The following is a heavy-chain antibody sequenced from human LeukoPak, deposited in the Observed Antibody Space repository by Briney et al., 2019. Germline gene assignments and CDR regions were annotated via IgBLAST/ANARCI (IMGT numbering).Heavy chain of an antibody. CDR1: GGSISSYY. Sequence: SGTLSLTCTVPGGSISSYYWSWIRQPPGKGLEWIGYIYNSGSTYYNPSLKSRVTISVDTSRNQFSLNLRSVTAADTAVYYCARGNPIVNSYGLSFDYWGQGSLVTVSS. CDR3: ARGNPIVNSYGLSFDY. D-gene: IGHD5-18*01. V-gene: IGHV4-59*01. J-gene: IGHJ4*02. CDR2: IYNSGST.